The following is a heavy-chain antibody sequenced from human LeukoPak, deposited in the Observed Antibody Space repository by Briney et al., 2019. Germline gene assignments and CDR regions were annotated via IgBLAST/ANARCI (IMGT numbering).Heavy chain of an antibody. CDR3: ARDNDSTDPPHSDY. Sequence: ASVKVSCKASGYTFTRYYMHWVRQAPGQGLEWMGWINPNSGGTNYAQKFQGSVTMTRDTSISTAYMELSRLRSDDTAVYYCARDNDSTDPPHSDYWGQGTLVTVSS. CDR2: INPNSGGT. V-gene: IGHV1-2*02. J-gene: IGHJ4*02. CDR1: GYTFTRYY. D-gene: IGHD3-16*01.